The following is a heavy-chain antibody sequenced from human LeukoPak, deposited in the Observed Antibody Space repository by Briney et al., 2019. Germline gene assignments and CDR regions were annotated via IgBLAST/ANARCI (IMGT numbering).Heavy chain of an antibody. CDR2: IYTSGST. D-gene: IGHD2-2*01. CDR1: GGPISSGSYY. CDR3: ARDVLGYCSTTNCNWFDP. V-gene: IGHV4-61*02. J-gene: IGHJ5*02. Sequence: SQTLSLTCTVSGGPISSGSYYWSWIRRPAGKGLEWIGRIYTSGSTNYNPSLKSRVTISVDTSKNQFSLKLSSVTAADTAEYYCARDVLGYCSTTNCNWFDPWGQGTLVTVSS.